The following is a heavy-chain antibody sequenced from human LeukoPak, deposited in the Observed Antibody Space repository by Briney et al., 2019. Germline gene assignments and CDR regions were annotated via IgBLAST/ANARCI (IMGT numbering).Heavy chain of an antibody. CDR3: AVGGVYLRGGAEAFDI. Sequence: PSGTLSLTCAVSGGSISSSNWWSWVRQPPGKGLEWIGELYHSGSTNYNPSLKSRVTISVDKSKNQFSLKLSSVTAADTAVYYCAVGGVYLRGGAEAFDIWGQGTMVTVSS. D-gene: IGHD3-10*01. CDR2: LYHSGST. J-gene: IGHJ3*02. CDR1: GGSISSSNW. V-gene: IGHV4-4*02.